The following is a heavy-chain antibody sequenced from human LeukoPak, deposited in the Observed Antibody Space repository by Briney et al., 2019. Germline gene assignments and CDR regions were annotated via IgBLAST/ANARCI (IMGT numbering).Heavy chain of an antibody. CDR1: GYTSTGYY. CDR3: ARSGPTDY. V-gene: IGHV1-8*02. CDR2: MNPNSGNT. D-gene: IGHD2-15*01. Sequence: ASVKVSCKASGYTSTGYYMHWVRQAPGQGLEWMGWMNPNSGNTGYAQKFQGRVTMTRNTSISTAYMELSSLRSEDTAVYYCARSGPTDYWGQGTLVTVSS. J-gene: IGHJ4*02.